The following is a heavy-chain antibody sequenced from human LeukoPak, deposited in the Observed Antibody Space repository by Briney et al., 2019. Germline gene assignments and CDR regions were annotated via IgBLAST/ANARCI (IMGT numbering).Heavy chain of an antibody. D-gene: IGHD3-10*01. CDR3: ARAPLRGNNWFDP. CDR2: INPNSGGT. CDR1: GYTFTGYY. J-gene: IGHJ5*02. Sequence: ASVKVSCKASGYTFTGYYMHWVRQAPGQGLEWMGWINPNSGGTNYAQKFQGRVTMTRDTSISTAYMELSRLRSDDTAVYYCARAPLRGNNWFDPWGQGTLVTVSS. V-gene: IGHV1-2*02.